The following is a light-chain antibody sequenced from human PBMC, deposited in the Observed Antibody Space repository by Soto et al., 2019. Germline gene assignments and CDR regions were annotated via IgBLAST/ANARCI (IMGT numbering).Light chain of an antibody. CDR2: ENN. J-gene: IGLJ2*01. CDR3: GTWDSSLSAVV. Sequence: QAVVTQPPSVSAAPGQKVTISCSGSSSNIVNNYVSWYQQLPGTAPKLLIYENNKRPSGIPDRFSGSKSGTSATLGITGLQTGDEADYYCGTWDSSLSAVVFGGGTKLTVL. CDR1: SSNIVNNY. V-gene: IGLV1-51*02.